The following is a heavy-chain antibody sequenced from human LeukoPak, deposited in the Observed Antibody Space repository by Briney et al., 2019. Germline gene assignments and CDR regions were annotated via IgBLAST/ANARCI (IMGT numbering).Heavy chain of an antibody. CDR1: GFTFSSYS. J-gene: IGHJ3*02. V-gene: IGHV3-21*01. Sequence: GGSLRLSCAASGFTFSSYSMNWVRQAPGKGLEWVSSISSSSSYIYYADSVKGRFTIPRDNAKNSLYLQMNSLRAEDTAVYYCARESSSWYGSGDAFDIWGQGTMVTVSS. CDR2: ISSSSSYI. D-gene: IGHD6-13*01. CDR3: ARESSSWYGSGDAFDI.